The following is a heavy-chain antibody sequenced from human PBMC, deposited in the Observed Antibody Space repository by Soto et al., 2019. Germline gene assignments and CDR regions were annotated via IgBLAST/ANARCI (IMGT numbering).Heavy chain of an antibody. J-gene: IGHJ3*02. CDR3: ARPLEYSSSEDAFDI. CDR2: IYPGDSDT. Sequence: PGESLKISCKGSGYSFTSYWIGWVRQMPGKGLEWMGIIYPGDSDTRYSPSFQGQVTISADKSISTAYLQWSSLKASGAAMYYCARPLEYSSSEDAFDIWGQGTMVTVSS. V-gene: IGHV5-51*01. D-gene: IGHD6-6*01. CDR1: GYSFTSYW.